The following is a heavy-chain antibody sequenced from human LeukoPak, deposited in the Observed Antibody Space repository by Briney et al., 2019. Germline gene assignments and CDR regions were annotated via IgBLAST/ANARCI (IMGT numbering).Heavy chain of an antibody. D-gene: IGHD5-12*01. CDR2: ISYDGSDK. CDR1: GFTFSSYG. V-gene: IGHV3-30*18. Sequence: PGGSLRLSCAASGFTFSSYGMHWVRQAPGKGLEWVAVISYDGSDKYYADSVRGRFTISRDSSKNTLYLQMNSLRAEDTAVYYCAKDLRRGYSGCDLDYWGQGTQVTVSS. J-gene: IGHJ4*02. CDR3: AKDLRRGYSGCDLDY.